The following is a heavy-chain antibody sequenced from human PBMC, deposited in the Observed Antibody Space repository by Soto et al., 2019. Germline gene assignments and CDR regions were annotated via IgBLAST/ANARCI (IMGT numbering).Heavy chain of an antibody. CDR3: ATPDFGDYWYSDL. Sequence: QDQLVQSGAEVKKPGSSVKVSCKASGGTFSSHTFSWVRQAPGQGLEWMGRIIPALGTATYAQKFQGRVTITADESATTVYMELNSLRSEDTAVYYCATPDFGDYWYSDLWGRGTLATVSS. V-gene: IGHV1-69*08. D-gene: IGHD4-17*01. J-gene: IGHJ2*01. CDR2: IIPALGTA. CDR1: GGTFSSHT.